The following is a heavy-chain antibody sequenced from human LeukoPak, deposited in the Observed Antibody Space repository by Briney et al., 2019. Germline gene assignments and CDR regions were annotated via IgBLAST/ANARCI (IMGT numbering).Heavy chain of an antibody. D-gene: IGHD3-10*01. CDR2: IKQDGSEK. J-gene: IGHJ2*01. Sequence: GGSLRLSCAASGFTFTTYWMSWVRQAPGKGLEWVASIKQDGSEKYYVDSVKGQFSISRDNAKNSLYLQMNGLRAEDTAVYYCARGSSASWHLYFDLWGRGTLVTLSS. CDR3: ARGSSASWHLYFDL. V-gene: IGHV3-7*04. CDR1: GFTFTTYW.